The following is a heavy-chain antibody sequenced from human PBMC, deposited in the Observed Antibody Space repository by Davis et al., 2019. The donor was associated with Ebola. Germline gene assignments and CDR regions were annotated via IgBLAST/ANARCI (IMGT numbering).Heavy chain of an antibody. J-gene: IGHJ4*02. D-gene: IGHD6-6*01. Sequence: PGGSLRLSCAASGFTIVNYYMSWVRQAPGKGLEWVATIKKDGSEKNYVDSVKGRFTISRDIPKNSLYLQMDSLRAEDTAVYYCTTQFGRSSSHYWGQGSLVTVSS. CDR1: GFTIVNYY. CDR2: IKKDGSEK. V-gene: IGHV3-7*01. CDR3: TTQFGRSSSHY.